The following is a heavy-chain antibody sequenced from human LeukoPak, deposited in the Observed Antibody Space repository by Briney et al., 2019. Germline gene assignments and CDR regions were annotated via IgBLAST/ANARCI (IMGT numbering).Heavy chain of an antibody. J-gene: IGHJ4*02. CDR3: ARESHSGSYYFDY. CDR2: IKQDGSEK. CDR1: GFTFSSYW. D-gene: IGHD1-26*01. V-gene: IGHV3-7*01. Sequence: PGGSLRLSCAASGFTFSSYWMSWVRQAPGKGLEWVANIKQDGSEKYYVDSVKGRFTISRDNAKNSLYLQMNSLRAEGTAVYYCARESHSGSYYFDYWGQGSLVPVSS.